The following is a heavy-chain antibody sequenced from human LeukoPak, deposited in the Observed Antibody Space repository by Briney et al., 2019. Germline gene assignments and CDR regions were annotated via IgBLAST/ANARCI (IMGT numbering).Heavy chain of an antibody. CDR1: GASMNGHY. CDR3: ARVFRGAVTSNWFDP. V-gene: IGHV4-59*11. J-gene: IGHJ5*02. D-gene: IGHD3-3*01. Sequence: PSETLSLTCNVSGASMNGHYWTWIRLSPGKGLGWIGYISDSGSTSYNPSLKSRVIMALEASKTEFSLRLNSVTVADTAVYYCARVFRGAVTSNWFDPWGQGTLVTVSS. CDR2: ISDSGST.